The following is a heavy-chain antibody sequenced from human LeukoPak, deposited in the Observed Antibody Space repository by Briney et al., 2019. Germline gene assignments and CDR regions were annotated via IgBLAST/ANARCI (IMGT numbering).Heavy chain of an antibody. V-gene: IGHV4-59*12. D-gene: IGHD2-15*01. CDR1: GGSISSYY. CDR3: ARGSEDIWFDP. CDR2: IYNSGST. J-gene: IGHJ5*02. Sequence: SETLSLTCTVSGGSISSYYWSWIRQSPGKGLEWIGYIYNSGSTNYNPSLKSRVTISVDTSKNQFSLKLSSVTAADTAVYYCARGSEDIWFDPWGQGTLVTVSS.